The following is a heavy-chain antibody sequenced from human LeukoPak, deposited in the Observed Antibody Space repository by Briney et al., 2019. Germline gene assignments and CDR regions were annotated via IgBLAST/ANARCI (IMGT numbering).Heavy chain of an antibody. Sequence: PGESLKISCKGSGYSFTSYWIGWVRQMPGKGLEWMGIIYPGDSDTRYSPSFQGQVTISADKSISTAYLQWSSLKASDTAMYYCARSMATMFSVGNSSRYYYYYGMDVWGQGTTVTVSS. CDR1: GYSFTSYW. CDR3: ARSMATMFSVGNSSRYYYYYGMDV. V-gene: IGHV5-51*01. J-gene: IGHJ6*02. CDR2: IYPGDSDT. D-gene: IGHD5-24*01.